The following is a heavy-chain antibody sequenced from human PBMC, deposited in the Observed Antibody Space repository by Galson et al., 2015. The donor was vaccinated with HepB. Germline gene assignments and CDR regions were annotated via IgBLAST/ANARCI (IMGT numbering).Heavy chain of an antibody. CDR2: IIPIFGTA. V-gene: IGHV1-69*13. CDR3: ASLDRYCSSTSCYIDAFDI. Sequence: SVKVSCKASGGTLSGFAISWGRQAPGQGLEWMGGIIPIFGTANYAQKFQGRVTITADESTSTAYMELSSLRSEDTAVYYCASLDRYCSSTSCYIDAFDIWGQGTMVTVSS. D-gene: IGHD2-2*02. J-gene: IGHJ3*02. CDR1: GGTLSGFA.